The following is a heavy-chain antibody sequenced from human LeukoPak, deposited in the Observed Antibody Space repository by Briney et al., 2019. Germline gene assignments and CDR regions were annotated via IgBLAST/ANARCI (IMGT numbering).Heavy chain of an antibody. CDR1: GGSFSGYY. CDR2: INHSEST. D-gene: IGHD3-10*01. Sequence: SETLSLTCAVYGGSFSGYYWSWIGQPPGKGLEGIGEINHSESTNYNPSLKSRVTISVDTPKNQFSLKLSSVTAADTAVYYCARGVGRGGNYYGSGSYHNWFDPWGQGTLVTVSS. CDR3: ARGVGRGGNYYGSGSYHNWFDP. V-gene: IGHV4-34*01. J-gene: IGHJ5*02.